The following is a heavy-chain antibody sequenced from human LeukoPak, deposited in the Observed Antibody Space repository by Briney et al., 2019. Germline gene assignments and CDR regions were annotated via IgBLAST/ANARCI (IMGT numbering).Heavy chain of an antibody. D-gene: IGHD1-1*01. J-gene: IGHJ5*02. Sequence: ASVKVSCKASGYTFTSNDINWERQAAGQGLEWMGWMNPHSGNAGYAQKFQGRVTMTRDTSISTVYMELSSLTSDDTAVYYCARIPQRVAHNWFDPWGQGTLVTVSS. CDR1: GYTFTSND. V-gene: IGHV1-8*01. CDR2: MNPHSGNA. CDR3: ARIPQRVAHNWFDP.